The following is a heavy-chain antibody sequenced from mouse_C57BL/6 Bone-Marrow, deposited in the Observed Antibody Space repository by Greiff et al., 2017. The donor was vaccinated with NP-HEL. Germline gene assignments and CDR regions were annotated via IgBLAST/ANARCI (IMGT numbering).Heavy chain of an antibody. D-gene: IGHD1-1*01. J-gene: IGHJ4*01. CDR1: SYTFTSYT. CDR2: INPSSGYT. Sequence: QVQLQQSGAELARPGASVKMSCKASSYTFTSYTMHWVKQRPGQGLEWIGYINPSSGYTKYNQKFKDKATLTADKSSSTAYMQLSSLTSEDSAVYYCASSIATVVATDYAMDYWGQGTSVTVSS. V-gene: IGHV1-4*01. CDR3: ASSIATVVATDYAMDY.